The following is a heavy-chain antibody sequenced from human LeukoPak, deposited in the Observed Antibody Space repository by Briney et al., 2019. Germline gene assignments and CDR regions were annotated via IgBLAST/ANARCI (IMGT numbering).Heavy chain of an antibody. D-gene: IGHD1-26*01. V-gene: IGHV3-23*01. Sequence: GGSLRLSCAASGFTFNSFAMRWVRQAPGKGLECVSTITGSGDRTFYADSVKGRFTISRDNSKNTLYLQMNSLRAEDTAVYYCAKRLIRQGEGYYFDYWGQGTLVTVSS. CDR3: AKRLIRQGEGYYFDY. CDR1: GFTFNSFA. CDR2: ITGSGDRT. J-gene: IGHJ4*02.